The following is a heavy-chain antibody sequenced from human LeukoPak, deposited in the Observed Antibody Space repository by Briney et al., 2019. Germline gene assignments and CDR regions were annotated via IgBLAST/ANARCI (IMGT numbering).Heavy chain of an antibody. CDR3: ARSEVLRGPNSFDY. CDR1: GYTFTSYG. J-gene: IGHJ4*02. CDR2: ISAYNGNR. V-gene: IGHV1-18*01. Sequence: GASVKVSCKASGYTFTSYGISWVRQAPGQGLEWMGWISAYNGNRNYAQKLQGRVTMTTDTSTSTAYMELRSLRSDDTAVYYCARSEVLRGPNSFDYWGQGTLVTVSS.